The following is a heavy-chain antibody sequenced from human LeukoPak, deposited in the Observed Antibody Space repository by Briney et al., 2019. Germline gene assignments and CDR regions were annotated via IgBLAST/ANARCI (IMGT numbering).Heavy chain of an antibody. D-gene: IGHD4-17*01. J-gene: IGHJ6*03. V-gene: IGHV3-21*01. CDR3: ARDPSDYGDFYYYYYMDV. Sequence: GGSLRLSCAASGFTFSSYSMNWVRQAPGKGLEWVSSISSSSSYIYYADSVKGRFTISRDNAKNSLYLQMNSLRAEDTAVYYCARDPSDYGDFYYYYYMDVWGKGTTVTVSS. CDR2: ISSSSSYI. CDR1: GFTFSSYS.